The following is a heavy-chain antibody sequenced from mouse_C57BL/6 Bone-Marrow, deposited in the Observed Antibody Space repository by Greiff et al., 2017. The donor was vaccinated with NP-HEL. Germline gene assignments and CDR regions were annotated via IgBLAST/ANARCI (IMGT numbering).Heavy chain of an antibody. CDR1: GFSFNTYA. D-gene: IGHD2-4*01. J-gene: IGHJ4*01. Sequence: EVKLEESGGGLVQPKGSLKLSCAASGFSFNTYAMNWVRQAPGKGLEWVARIRSKSNNYATYYADSVKDRFTISRDDSESMLYLQMNNLKTEDTAMYYCVREGYDYAPYYAMDYWGQGTSVTVSS. CDR2: IRSKSNNYAT. V-gene: IGHV10-1*01. CDR3: VREGYDYAPYYAMDY.